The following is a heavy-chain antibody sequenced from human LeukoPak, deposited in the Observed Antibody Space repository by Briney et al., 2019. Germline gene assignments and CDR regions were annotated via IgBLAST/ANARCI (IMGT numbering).Heavy chain of an antibody. J-gene: IGHJ4*02. D-gene: IGHD2-2*01. Sequence: SETLSLTCTVSGGSISSSSYYWGWSRQPPGKGLEWIGSIYYSGSTYYNPSLKSRVTISVDTSKNQFSLKLSSVTAADTAVYYCARRTVAPAAMQDDYWGQGTLVTVSS. CDR2: IYYSGST. CDR3: ARRTVAPAAMQDDY. CDR1: GGSISSSSYY. V-gene: IGHV4-39*01.